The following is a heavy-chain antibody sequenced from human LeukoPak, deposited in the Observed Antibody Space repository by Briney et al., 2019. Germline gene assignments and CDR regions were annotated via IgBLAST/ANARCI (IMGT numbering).Heavy chain of an antibody. Sequence: GGSLRLSCAASGFTFSSYSMNWVRQAPGKGLEWVSYISSSSSTIYYADSVKGRFTISRDNAKNSLYLQINSLRAEDTAVYYCARDPYSGGYGDYYYYYMDVWGKGTTVTISS. CDR1: GFTFSSYS. CDR2: ISSSSSTI. V-gene: IGHV3-48*01. J-gene: IGHJ6*03. CDR3: ARDPYSGGYGDYYYYYMDV. D-gene: IGHD1-26*01.